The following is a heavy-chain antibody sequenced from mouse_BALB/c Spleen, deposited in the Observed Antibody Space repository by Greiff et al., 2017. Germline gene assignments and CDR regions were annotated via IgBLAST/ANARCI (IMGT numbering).Heavy chain of an antibody. Sequence: EVQLVESGGGLVKPGGSLKLSCAASGFTFSSYTMSWVRQTPEKRLEWVATISSGGSYTYYPDSVKGRFPISRDNAKNTLYLQMSSLKSEDTAMYYCTRRGYDAMDYWGQGTSVTVSS. J-gene: IGHJ4*01. D-gene: IGHD3-1*01. V-gene: IGHV5-6-4*01. CDR2: ISSGGSYT. CDR3: TRRGYDAMDY. CDR1: GFTFSSYT.